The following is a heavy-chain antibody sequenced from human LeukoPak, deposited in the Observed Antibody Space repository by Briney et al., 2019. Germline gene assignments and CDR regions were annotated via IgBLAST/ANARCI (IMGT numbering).Heavy chain of an antibody. CDR2: FDPEDGET. CDR1: GYTLTELS. D-gene: IGHD3-22*01. V-gene: IGHV1-24*01. Sequence: ASVKVSCKVSGYTLTELSMHWVRQAPGKGLEWMGGFDPEDGETIYAQKFQGRVTMTEDTSTDTAYMELSSLRSEDTAVYYCATDRGYDSSGGTVYYGMDVWGQGTTVTVSS. J-gene: IGHJ6*02. CDR3: ATDRGYDSSGGTVYYGMDV.